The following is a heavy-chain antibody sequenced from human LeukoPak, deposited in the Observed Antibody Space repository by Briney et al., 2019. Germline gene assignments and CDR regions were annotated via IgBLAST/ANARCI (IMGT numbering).Heavy chain of an antibody. J-gene: IGHJ5*01. V-gene: IGHV7-4-1*02. CDR3: ARAHQPVRGLSFPDS. Sequence: ASVKVSCQASGYTFTSYAMNWVRQAPGQGLEWMEWINTDTGNPTYAPGFTGRFVFSLYTSVSTAYLQISSLKAEDTAVYYCARAHQPVRGLSFPDSWGQGTLVTVSS. D-gene: IGHD3-16*02. CDR2: INTDTGNP. CDR1: GYTFTSYA.